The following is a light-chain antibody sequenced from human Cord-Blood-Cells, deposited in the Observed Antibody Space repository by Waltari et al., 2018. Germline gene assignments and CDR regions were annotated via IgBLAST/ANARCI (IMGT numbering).Light chain of an antibody. CDR1: QSISSW. CDR3: QQYNSYPAT. CDR2: KAS. J-gene: IGKJ1*01. V-gene: IGKV1-5*03. Sequence: DIQMTQSPSTLSASVGDRVTIPCRASQSISSWLAWYQQKPGKAPKLLLYKASSLESGVPSRFSGSGSGTEFTLTISSLQPDDFATYYCQQYNSYPATFGQGTKVEIK.